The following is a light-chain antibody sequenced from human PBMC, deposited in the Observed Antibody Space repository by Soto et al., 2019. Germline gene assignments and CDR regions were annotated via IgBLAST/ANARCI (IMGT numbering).Light chain of an antibody. V-gene: IGKV3-20*01. CDR3: QQYGRSPPYT. CDR2: GSS. CDR1: QSVSTNY. J-gene: IGKJ2*01. Sequence: VLTQSPGPLSLSPGERATLSCRASQSVSTNYMAWYQQKPGQAPRLLIFGSSNRATRIPDRFSGSGSGTDFTLTISRLEPEDFAVYYCQQYGRSPPYTFGQGTKVEIK.